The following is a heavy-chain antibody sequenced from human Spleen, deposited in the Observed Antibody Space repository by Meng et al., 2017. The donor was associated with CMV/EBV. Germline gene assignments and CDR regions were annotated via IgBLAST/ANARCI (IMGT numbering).Heavy chain of an antibody. D-gene: IGHD2-21*02. CDR1: GFTFRTYS. J-gene: IGHJ6*02. CDR3: ARDKSTDIPYYYYYGMDV. V-gene: IGHV3-21*05. Sequence: GGSLRLSCAVSGFTFRTYSMNWVRQAPGKGLEWISYISGSTTDIFYADSVKGRFTISRDNARNSLYQQMNSLRAEDTALYYCARDKSTDIPYYYYYGMDVWGQGTTVTVSS. CDR2: ISGSTTDI.